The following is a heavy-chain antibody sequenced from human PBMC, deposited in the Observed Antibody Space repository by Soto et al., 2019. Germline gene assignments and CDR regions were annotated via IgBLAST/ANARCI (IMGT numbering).Heavy chain of an antibody. CDR3: AQDGRSGSVTRPDH. CDR2: ISYDGSYQ. Sequence: PVQSRTLAGAAWGFTFISYGMHWISQAPGKGVEWVAVISYDGSYQYYSDSVKGRLTISRDNSKNTLNLQMNSLRVEDSAMYYCAQDGRSGSVTRPDHWGQGT. V-gene: IGHV3-30*18. CDR1: GFTFISYG. J-gene: IGHJ4*02. D-gene: IGHD1-26*01.